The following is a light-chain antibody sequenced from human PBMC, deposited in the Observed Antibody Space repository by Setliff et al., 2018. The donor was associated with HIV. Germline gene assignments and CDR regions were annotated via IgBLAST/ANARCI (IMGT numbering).Light chain of an antibody. J-gene: IGLJ1*01. CDR2: NVI. CDR3: CSYAGSHPYI. Sequence: QSALTQPRSVSGSPGQSVTFSCSGSNSDIGAYNYVSWYQQHPGKAPKLIISNVIRRPSGVPDRFSGSKSGNTASLTISGLQAEDEADYYCCSYAGSHPYIFGSGTKV. V-gene: IGLV2-11*01. CDR1: NSDIGAYNY.